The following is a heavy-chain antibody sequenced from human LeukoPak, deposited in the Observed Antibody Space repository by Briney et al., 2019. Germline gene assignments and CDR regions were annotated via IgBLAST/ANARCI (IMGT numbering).Heavy chain of an antibody. CDR1: GYTFTTYG. D-gene: IGHD3-10*01. CDR2: ISAYNGNT. J-gene: IGHJ4*02. CDR3: ARDEYYYASGISAGIDC. V-gene: IGHV1-18*01. Sequence: ASVKVSCKASGYTFTTYGISWVRQAPGQGLEWMGWISAYNGNTNYAQKLQGRVTMTRDTSTSTAYMELRSLRSDDTAVYHCARDEYYYASGISAGIDCWGQGTLVTVSS.